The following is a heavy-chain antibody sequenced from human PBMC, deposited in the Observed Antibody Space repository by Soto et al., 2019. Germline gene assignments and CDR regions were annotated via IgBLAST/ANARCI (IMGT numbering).Heavy chain of an antibody. CDR3: ARDPSAHFPEY. CDR2: IHNSGSYT. Sequence: PGGSLRLSCAASGFTFGDCVVSWFPQAPGKGLEWVSTIHNSGSYTHYPDSVKGRFTISRDNSRNILYLQLNSLRAEDSAVYYCARDPSAHFPEYWGQGTLVTVSS. D-gene: IGHD3-10*01. J-gene: IGHJ4*02. V-gene: IGHV3-23*01. CDR1: GFTFGDCV.